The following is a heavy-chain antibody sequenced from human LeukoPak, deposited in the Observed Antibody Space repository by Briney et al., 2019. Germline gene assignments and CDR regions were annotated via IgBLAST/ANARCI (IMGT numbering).Heavy chain of an antibody. Sequence: GGSLRLSCAASGFTFSTYAMTWVRQAPGKGLEWVSVVGGNGDSKYYADSVKGRFTIPRDISKNTLYLQMTSLRAEDTAVYYCAKGTSVSCYGSLDHWGQGTLVTVSS. D-gene: IGHD2-15*01. CDR1: GFTFSTYA. V-gene: IGHV3-23*01. CDR3: AKGTSVSCYGSLDH. CDR2: VGGNGDSK. J-gene: IGHJ4*02.